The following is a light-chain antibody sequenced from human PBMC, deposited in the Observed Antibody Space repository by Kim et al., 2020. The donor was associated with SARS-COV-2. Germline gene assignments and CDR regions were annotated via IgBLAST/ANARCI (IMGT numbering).Light chain of an antibody. V-gene: IGLV1-40*01. Sequence: PVSCTGSSSNIGAGYAVHWYQQLPGTAPKLVIYGNTNRPSGVPDRFSGSKSGTSASLAITGLQAEDEADYYCQSYDSSLSGPVVFGGGTQLTVL. J-gene: IGLJ2*01. CDR1: SSNIGAGYA. CDR3: QSYDSSLSGPVV. CDR2: GNT.